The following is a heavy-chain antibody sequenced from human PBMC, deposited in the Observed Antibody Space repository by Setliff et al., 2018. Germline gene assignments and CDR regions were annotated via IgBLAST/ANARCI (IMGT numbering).Heavy chain of an antibody. CDR2: ISAGGSRT. V-gene: IGHV3-23*01. CDR1: GFTFNNFG. CDR3: ARWAYYYYYMDV. Sequence: GESLKISCAASGFTFNNFGMIWVRQAPGKGLEWVSGISAGGSRTYYADSVKGRFTISRDNSKNTLYLQMNSLRAEDTAVYYCARWAYYYYYMDVWGKGTTVTVSS. J-gene: IGHJ6*03.